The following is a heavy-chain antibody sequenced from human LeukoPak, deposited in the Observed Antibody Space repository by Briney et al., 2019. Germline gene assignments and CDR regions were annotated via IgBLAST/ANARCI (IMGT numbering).Heavy chain of an antibody. D-gene: IGHD3-22*01. V-gene: IGHV4-31*03. J-gene: IGHJ4*02. Sequence: TSETLSLTCTVSGGSISSGGYYWSWIRQHPGEGLEWIGYIYYIGSTYYNPSLKSRVTISVDTSKNQFSLKLSSVTAADTAVYYCVRTASSGYVGYFDYWGQGTLVTVSS. CDR1: GGSISSGGYY. CDR2: IYYIGST. CDR3: VRTASSGYVGYFDY.